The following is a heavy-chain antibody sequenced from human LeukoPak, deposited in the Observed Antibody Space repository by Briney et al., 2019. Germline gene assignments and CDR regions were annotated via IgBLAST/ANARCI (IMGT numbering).Heavy chain of an antibody. D-gene: IGHD3-3*01. CDR3: ARGPAYDFWSGYYNSHPNLYYFDY. V-gene: IGHV4-34*01. J-gene: IGHJ4*02. Sequence: PSETLSLTCAVYGGSFSGYYWSWIRQPPGRGLEWIGEINHSGSTNYNPSLKSRVTISVDTSKNQFSLKLSSVTAADTAVYYCARGPAYDFWSGYYNSHPNLYYFDYWGQGTLVTVSS. CDR1: GGSFSGYY. CDR2: INHSGST.